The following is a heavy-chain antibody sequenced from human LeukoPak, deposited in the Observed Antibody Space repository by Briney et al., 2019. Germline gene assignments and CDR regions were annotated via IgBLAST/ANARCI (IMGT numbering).Heavy chain of an antibody. D-gene: IGHD2-2*01. CDR1: GGSFSSYY. J-gene: IGHJ6*02. Sequence: SETLSLTCTVSGGSFSSYYWSWIRQPAGKGLEWIGRIYTSGSTNYNPSLKSRVTMLVDTSKTQFSLKLSSVTAADTAVYYCARDSLGYCSSTSCPYYYYGMDVWGQGTTVTVSS. CDR2: IYTSGST. V-gene: IGHV4-4*07. CDR3: ARDSLGYCSSTSCPYYYYGMDV.